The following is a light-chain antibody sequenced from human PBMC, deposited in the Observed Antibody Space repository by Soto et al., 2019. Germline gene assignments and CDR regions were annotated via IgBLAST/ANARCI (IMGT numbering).Light chain of an antibody. CDR3: QPYNIWPLWT. CDR2: AAS. J-gene: IGKJ1*01. CDR1: ESVTSS. Sequence: EIVMTQSPATLSVSPGDRATLSCRASESVTSSLAWYQQKPGQPPRLLIYAASTRATDVPARFSGGGSETEFTLTISSLQSEDFAVYFCQPYNIWPLWTFGQGTKVDNK. V-gene: IGKV3-15*01.